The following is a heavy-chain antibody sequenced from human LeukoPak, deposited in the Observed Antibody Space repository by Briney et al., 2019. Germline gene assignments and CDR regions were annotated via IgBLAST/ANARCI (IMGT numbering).Heavy chain of an antibody. CDR3: ARDVKYYYGSGSYYSRFAGKITKYYYYYMDV. Sequence: QPGGSLRLSCAASGFTFSSYWMSRVRQAPGKGLEWVANIKQDGSEKYYVDSVKGRFTISRDNAKNSLYLQMNSLRAEDTAVYYCARDVKYYYGSGSYYSRFAGKITKYYYYYMDVWGKGTTVTISS. V-gene: IGHV3-7*01. J-gene: IGHJ6*03. D-gene: IGHD3-10*01. CDR2: IKQDGSEK. CDR1: GFTFSSYW.